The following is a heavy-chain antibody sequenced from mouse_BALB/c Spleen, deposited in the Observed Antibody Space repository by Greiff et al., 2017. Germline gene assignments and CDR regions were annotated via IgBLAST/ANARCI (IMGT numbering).Heavy chain of an antibody. Sequence: EVKVIESGGGLVQPGGSLKLSCAASGFTFSSYTMSWVRQTPEKRLEWVAYISNGGSYTYYPDSVKGRFTISRDNAKNNLYLQMSSLKSEDTAMYYCARGGYYGTYYFDYWGQGTTLTVSS. CDR1: GFTFSSYT. CDR3: ARGGYYGTYYFDY. CDR2: ISNGGSYT. J-gene: IGHJ2*01. V-gene: IGHV5-12-2*01. D-gene: IGHD1-2*01.